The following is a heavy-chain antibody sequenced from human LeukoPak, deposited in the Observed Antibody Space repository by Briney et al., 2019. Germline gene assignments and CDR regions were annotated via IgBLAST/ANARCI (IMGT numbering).Heavy chain of an antibody. J-gene: IGHJ6*02. Sequence: ASVKVSCKASGYTFTSYDINWVLQATGRGLEWMGWMNPNSGNTGYAQKFQGRVTMTRNTSISTAYMELSSLRSEDTAVYYCARAATMVRGVIRYYYYYGMDVWGQGTAVTVSS. V-gene: IGHV1-8*01. CDR3: ARAATMVRGVIRYYYYYGMDV. CDR1: GYTFTSYD. D-gene: IGHD3-10*01. CDR2: MNPNSGNT.